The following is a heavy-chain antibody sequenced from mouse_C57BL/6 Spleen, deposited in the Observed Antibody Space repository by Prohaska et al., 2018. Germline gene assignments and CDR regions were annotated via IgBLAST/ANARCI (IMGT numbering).Heavy chain of an antibody. CDR1: GYTFTSYW. D-gene: IGHD1-1*01. J-gene: IGHJ3*01. V-gene: IGHV1-53*01. Sequence: QVQLQQPGTALVKPGASVKLSCKASGYTFTSYWMHWVKQRPGQGLEWIGNINPSNGGTNYNEKFKSKATLTVDKSSSTAYMQLSSLTSEDSAVYYCARPHKFITTVAWFAYWGQGTLVTVSA. CDR2: INPSNGGT. CDR3: ARPHKFITTVAWFAY.